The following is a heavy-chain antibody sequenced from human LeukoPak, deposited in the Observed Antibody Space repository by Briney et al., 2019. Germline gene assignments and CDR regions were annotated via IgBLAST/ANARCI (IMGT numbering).Heavy chain of an antibody. V-gene: IGHV3-74*01. D-gene: IGHD3-22*01. CDR3: ARAPAEIGGYYPEYFRH. CDR1: GFTFSRYW. J-gene: IGHJ1*01. CDR2: IKSDGST. Sequence: GGSLRHSCAASGFTFSRYWMHWVRQAPGKGLVWASRIKSDGSTNYADSVKGRFTISRDNAKNTVSLQMNSLRAEDTGVYYCARAPAEIGGYYPEYFRHWGQGTLVTVSS.